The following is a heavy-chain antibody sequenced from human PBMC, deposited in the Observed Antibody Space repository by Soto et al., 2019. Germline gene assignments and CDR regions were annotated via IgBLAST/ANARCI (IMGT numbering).Heavy chain of an antibody. J-gene: IGHJ6*02. V-gene: IGHV3-13*05. CDR2: ISAAGDP. Sequence: EVQLVESGVGLVQPGGSLRLSCEASGFTFRNYDMHWVRQGTGKGLEWVSGISAAGDPDYADSVEGRFTISRENAQNSFFLQMNRLRVGDTAVYYCARTDRDFYGLDVWGQGTTVIVSS. CDR1: GFTFRNYD. CDR3: ARTDRDFYGLDV.